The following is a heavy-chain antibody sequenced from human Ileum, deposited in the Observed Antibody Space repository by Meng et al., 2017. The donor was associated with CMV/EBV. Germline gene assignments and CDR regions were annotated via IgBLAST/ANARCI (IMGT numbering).Heavy chain of an antibody. J-gene: IGHJ4*02. CDR2: IREDGGEQ. Sequence: GVLKISCEASGFNFSNHWMSWVRQAPEKGLEWVANIREDGGEQYYADSVQGRFTISRDNAKNSLSLQMNSLRAEDTAVYYCARDPGLDNSGNSWATFDYWGQGALVTVSS. CDR3: ARDPGLDNSGNSWATFDY. V-gene: IGHV3-7*01. CDR1: GFNFSNHW. D-gene: IGHD1-26*01.